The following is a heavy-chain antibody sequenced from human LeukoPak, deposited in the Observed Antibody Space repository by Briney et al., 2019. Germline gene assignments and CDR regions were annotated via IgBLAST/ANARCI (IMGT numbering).Heavy chain of an antibody. CDR1: GFTFSSYA. J-gene: IGHJ4*02. CDR2: ISGSGGST. Sequence: GGSLRLSCAASGFTFSSYAMSWVRQAPGKGLEWVSAISGSGGSTYYADSVKGRFTISRDNSKNALYLQMNSLRAEDTAVYYCANRGGQQLADYWGQGTLVTVSS. CDR3: ANRGGQQLADY. D-gene: IGHD6-13*01. V-gene: IGHV3-23*01.